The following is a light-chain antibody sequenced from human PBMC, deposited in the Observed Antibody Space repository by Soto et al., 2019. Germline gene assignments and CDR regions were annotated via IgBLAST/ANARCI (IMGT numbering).Light chain of an antibody. V-gene: IGKV1-27*01. Sequence: DIQMTQSPSSLSTSVGDTVTITCRASQGIGKNLAWYQQKPGKVPKVLIYTASTLHSGVPSRFSGSGSGTEFTLTISSLQSEDFAVYYCQHYNNWPLTFGGGTKVEIK. CDR3: QHYNNWPLT. CDR2: TAS. J-gene: IGKJ4*01. CDR1: QGIGKN.